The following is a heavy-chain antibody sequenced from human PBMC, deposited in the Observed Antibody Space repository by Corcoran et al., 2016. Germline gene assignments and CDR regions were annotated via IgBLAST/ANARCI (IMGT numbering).Heavy chain of an antibody. CDR3: ARTPIYYGSGSYLVY. J-gene: IGHJ4*02. CDR2: IDWDDDK. CDR1: GFSLSTSGMR. D-gene: IGHD3-10*01. Sequence: QVTLKESGPALVKPTQTLTLTCTFSGFSLSTSGMRVSWIRQPPGKAMEWLARIDWDDDKFYSTSLKTRLTISKDTSKNQVVLTMTNMDPVDTATYYCARTPIYYGSGSYLVYWCQGTLVSVSS. V-gene: IGHV2-70*04.